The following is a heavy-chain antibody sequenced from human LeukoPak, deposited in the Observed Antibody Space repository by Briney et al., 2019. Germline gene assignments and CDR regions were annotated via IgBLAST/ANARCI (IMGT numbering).Heavy chain of an antibody. Sequence: SQTLSPSCTVSGGSISSGDYYWRWIRQHPGKWLEWIGSIYSSGSTYYNPALKSRVRISVDTSNNQFALKLSSVTAADTAVDYGARDTAGEYDSSGYYYYFDYWGQGTLVTVSS. V-gene: IGHV4-30-4*01. D-gene: IGHD3-22*01. J-gene: IGHJ4*02. CDR1: GGSISSGDYY. CDR3: ARDTAGEYDSSGYYYYFDY. CDR2: IYSSGST.